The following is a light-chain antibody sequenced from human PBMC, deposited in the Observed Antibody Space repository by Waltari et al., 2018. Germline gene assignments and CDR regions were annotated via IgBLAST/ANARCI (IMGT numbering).Light chain of an antibody. J-gene: IGLJ3*02. CDR2: DDN. CDR1: PSNIGNNP. V-gene: IGLV1-44*01. Sequence: QSVLTQPPSVPGTPGQRVTISCSGSPSNIGNNPVNWYQQFPGTAPKVLIYDDNQRPWGVPDRFSVAKSGPSASLVISGLQSDDEADYYCAARDDSLNVWVFGGGTKVTVL. CDR3: AARDDSLNVWV.